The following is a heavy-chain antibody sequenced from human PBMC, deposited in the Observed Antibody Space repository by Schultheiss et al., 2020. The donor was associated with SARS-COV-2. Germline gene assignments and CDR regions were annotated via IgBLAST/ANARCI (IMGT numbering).Heavy chain of an antibody. CDR3: ARGGGGYAFLDN. V-gene: IGHV3-23*01. J-gene: IGHJ4*02. CDR2: ISGSGGST. D-gene: IGHD5-12*01. CDR1: GFTFSSYA. Sequence: GGSLRLSCAASGFTFSSYAMSWVRQAPGKGLEWVSAISGSGGSTYYADSVKGRFTISRDNAKNSLYLQMNSLRAEDTAVYYCARGGGGYAFLDNWGQGTLVTVSS.